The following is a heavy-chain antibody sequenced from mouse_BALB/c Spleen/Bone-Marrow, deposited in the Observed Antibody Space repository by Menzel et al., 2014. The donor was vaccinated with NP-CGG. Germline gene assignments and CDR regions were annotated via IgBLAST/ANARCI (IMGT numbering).Heavy chain of an antibody. J-gene: IGHJ2*01. CDR3: ARGLWGNYYFDY. D-gene: IGHD2-1*01. CDR1: GYTFTDYN. Sequence: EVQLQQSGPELVKPGASVKMSCKVSGYTFTDYNIHWVKQSHGKSLEWIGYIYPYNGVTGYNQKFKTKATLTVDNSSITAYMELCSLTSEDSAVYYCARGLWGNYYFDYWGQGTTLTVSS. CDR2: IYPYNGVT. V-gene: IGHV1S29*02.